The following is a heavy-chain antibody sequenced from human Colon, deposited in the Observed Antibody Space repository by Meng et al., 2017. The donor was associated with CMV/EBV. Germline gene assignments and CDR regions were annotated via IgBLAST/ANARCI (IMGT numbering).Heavy chain of an antibody. CDR2: INASGGDI. J-gene: IGHJ6*02. V-gene: IGHV3-21*05. D-gene: IGHD3-10*01. CDR1: GFTFSSYS. Sequence: GESLKISCAASGFTFSSYSMNWVRQAPGKGLEWVSHINASGGDIYYADSARGRFTISRDNAKNSLFLQMNSLRAEDTAVYYCARCRRTLLSGVPGKYFYSYHMDVWGQGTTVTVSS. CDR3: ARCRRTLLSGVPGKYFYSYHMDV.